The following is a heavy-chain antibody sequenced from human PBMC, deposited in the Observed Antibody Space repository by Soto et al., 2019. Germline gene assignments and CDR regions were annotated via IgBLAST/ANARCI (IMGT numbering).Heavy chain of an antibody. V-gene: IGHV3-15*01. J-gene: IGHJ4*02. CDR2: SKTKTDGGAT. Sequence: EVQLVESGGGLVEPGGSLRLSCAASGFTFNNAWMSWVRQAPGKGLEWVGRSKTKTDGGATDYAAPVKGSFTISRDTSKNTLYLQMNTLKTEDTAVYYCTTEGGPRFTYWGQGTLVTDSS. D-gene: IGHD1-26*01. CDR3: TTEGGPRFTY. CDR1: GFTFNNAW.